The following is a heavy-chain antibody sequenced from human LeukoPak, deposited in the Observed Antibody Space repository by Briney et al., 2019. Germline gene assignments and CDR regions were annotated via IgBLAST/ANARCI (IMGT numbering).Heavy chain of an antibody. Sequence: ASVKVSCKASGYTFTSNCMHWVRQAPGQGLEWMGIINPSGGSTSYAQKFQGRVTMTRDTSTSTVYMELSSLRSEDTAVYYCARDTSDYYFDYWGQGTLVTVSS. CDR3: ARDTSDYYFDY. CDR1: GYTFTSNC. D-gene: IGHD2-21*02. V-gene: IGHV1-46*01. CDR2: INPSGGST. J-gene: IGHJ4*02.